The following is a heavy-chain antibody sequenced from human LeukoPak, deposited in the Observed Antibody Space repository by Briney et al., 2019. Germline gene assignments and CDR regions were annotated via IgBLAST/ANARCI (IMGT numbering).Heavy chain of an antibody. Sequence: SETLSLTCTVSGGSISSSSYYWGWIRQPPGKGLEWIGSTYYSGSTYYNPSLKSRVNISVDTSKNQFSLKLSAVTAEDTGVYYCAGDGGWTTVVSRYNYYYMDVWGKGTTVTVSS. CDR2: TYYSGST. V-gene: IGHV4-39*07. D-gene: IGHD4-23*01. CDR3: AGDGGWTTVVSRYNYYYMDV. J-gene: IGHJ6*03. CDR1: GGSISSSSYY.